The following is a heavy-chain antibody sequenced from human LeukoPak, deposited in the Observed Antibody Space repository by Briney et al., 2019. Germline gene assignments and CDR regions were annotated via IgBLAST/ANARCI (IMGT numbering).Heavy chain of an antibody. D-gene: IGHD6-19*01. J-gene: IGHJ4*02. V-gene: IGHV3-21*01. CDR2: ISSSRSYI. CDR3: ARGVAVAGTSDY. CDR1: GFTFSSYS. Sequence: PGGSLRLSCAASGFTFSSYSMNWVRQAPGKGLEWVSSISSSRSYIYYADSVKGRFTISRDNAKNSLYLEMNSLRAEDTAVYYCARGVAVAGTSDYWGQGTLVTVSS.